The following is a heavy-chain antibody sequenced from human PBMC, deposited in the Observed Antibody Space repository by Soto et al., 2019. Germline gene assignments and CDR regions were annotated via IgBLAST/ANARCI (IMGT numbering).Heavy chain of an antibody. V-gene: IGHV1-69*04. J-gene: IGHJ6*03. Sequence: SVKVSCKASGGTFSSYTISWVRQAPGQGLEWMGRIIPILGIANYAQKFQGRVTITADKSTSTAYMELSSLRSEDTAVYYCARDLEAIFGHYYHMDVWGKGTKVTGSS. CDR2: IIPILGIA. CDR1: GGTFSSYT. CDR3: ARDLEAIFGHYYHMDV. D-gene: IGHD3-3*01.